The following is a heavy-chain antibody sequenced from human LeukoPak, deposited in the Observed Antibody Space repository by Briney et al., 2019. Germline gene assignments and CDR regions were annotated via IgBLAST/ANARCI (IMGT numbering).Heavy chain of an antibody. D-gene: IGHD3-22*01. V-gene: IGHV3-72*01. CDR1: GFTFSDHY. CDR2: TKNKANAYTT. J-gene: IGHJ4*02. CDR3: VTGEYYFDSSGYYVDY. Sequence: PGGSLRLSCAASGFTFSDHYMDWVRQAPGKGLEWVGRTKNKANAYTTEYAASVKGRFTISRDDSKNSVSLQMNSLKTEDSAVYYCVTGEYYFDSSGYYVDYWGQGTLVTVSS.